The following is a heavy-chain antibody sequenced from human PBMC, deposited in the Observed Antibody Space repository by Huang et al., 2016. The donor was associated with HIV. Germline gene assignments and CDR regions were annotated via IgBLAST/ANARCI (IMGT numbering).Heavy chain of an antibody. CDR1: GFPFRQYA. V-gene: IGHV3-30*18. J-gene: IGHJ6*02. CDR2: ISYDWREK. Sequence: QVQLVESGGGVVQPGRSLRLSCAASGFPFRQYAMHWVRQAPGKGLVWVALISYDWREKYFGDSVKGRFTISRDNSKNMLYFQMNSLRPDDSAMYYCVKDSPGVITIFGGDVWGQGTTVTVSS. D-gene: IGHD3-3*01. CDR3: VKDSPGVITIFGGDV.